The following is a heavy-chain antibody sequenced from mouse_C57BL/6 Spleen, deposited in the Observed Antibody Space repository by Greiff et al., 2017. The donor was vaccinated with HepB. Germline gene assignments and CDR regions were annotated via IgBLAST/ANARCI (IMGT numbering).Heavy chain of an antibody. CDR1: GYTFTDYY. CDR3: ARFWDYFDY. Sequence: QVQLQQSGAELARPGASVKLSCKASGYTFTDYYINWVKQRPGQGLEWIARIYPGSGNTYYNEKFKGKATLTAEKSSSTAYMQLSSLTSEDSAVYFCARFWDYFDYWGQGTTLTVSS. CDR2: IYPGSGNT. V-gene: IGHV1-76*01. J-gene: IGHJ2*01. D-gene: IGHD4-1*01.